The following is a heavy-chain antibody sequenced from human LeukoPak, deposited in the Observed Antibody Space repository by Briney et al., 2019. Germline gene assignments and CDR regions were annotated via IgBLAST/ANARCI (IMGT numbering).Heavy chain of an antibody. J-gene: IGHJ5*02. V-gene: IGHV1-46*01. CDR1: GYTFTGYY. D-gene: IGHD5-18*01. CDR3: ARDLSVGTAMANNWFDP. CDR2: INPSGGST. Sequence: ASVKVSCKASGYTFTGYYMHWVRQAPGQGLEWMGIINPSGGSTSYAQKFQGRVTMTRDTSTSTVYMELSSLRSEDTAVYYCARDLSVGTAMANNWFDPWGQGTLVTVSS.